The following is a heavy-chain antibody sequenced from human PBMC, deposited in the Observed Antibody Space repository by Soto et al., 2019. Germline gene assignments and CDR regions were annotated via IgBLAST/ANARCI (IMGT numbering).Heavy chain of an antibody. CDR1: GGTFSSYT. J-gene: IGHJ6*02. D-gene: IGHD4-17*01. V-gene: IGHV1-69*12. Sequence: QVQLVQSGAEVKKPGSSVKVSCKASGGTFSSYTISWVRQAPGQGLEWMGGIIPIFGTVNYAQKFQGRVTITADESTSTAYMELSSLRSEDTAVYYCASCLVTTYYYYYGMDVWGQGTTVTVSS. CDR3: ASCLVTTYYYYYGMDV. CDR2: IIPIFGTV.